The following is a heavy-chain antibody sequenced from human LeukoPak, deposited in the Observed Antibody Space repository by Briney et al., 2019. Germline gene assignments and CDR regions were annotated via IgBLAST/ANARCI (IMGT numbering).Heavy chain of an antibody. J-gene: IGHJ4*02. CDR1: GFTFSRYW. CDR2: IKQDGSEK. V-gene: IGHV3-7*01. Sequence: GGSLRLSCAASGFTFSRYWMNWVRQAPGKGLEWVANIKQDGSEKYYVDSVKGRFTISRDNAKNSLYLQMNSLRAEDTAVYYCARDKQWLLDYWGQGTLVTVSS. D-gene: IGHD6-19*01. CDR3: ARDKQWLLDY.